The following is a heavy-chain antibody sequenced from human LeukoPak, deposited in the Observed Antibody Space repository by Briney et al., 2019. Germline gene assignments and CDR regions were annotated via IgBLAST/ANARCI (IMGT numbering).Heavy chain of an antibody. J-gene: IGHJ4*02. CDR1: GGSISSGGYY. V-gene: IGHV4-61*08. Sequence: DPSETLSLTCTVSGGSISSGGYYWSWIRQPPGKGLEWIGYIYYTGSTNYNPSLKSRVTMSVDTSKNKFSLRLSSVTAADTAVYYCARDTGAYDYWGQGTLVTVSS. CDR2: IYYTGST. CDR3: ARDTGAYDY. D-gene: IGHD3-10*01.